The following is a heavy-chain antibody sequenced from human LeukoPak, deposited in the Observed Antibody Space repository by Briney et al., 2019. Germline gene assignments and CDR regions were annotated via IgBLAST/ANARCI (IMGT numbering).Heavy chain of an antibody. J-gene: IGHJ4*02. Sequence: GRSLRLSCAASGFTFSSYGMHWVRQAPGKGLEWVAVISYDGSNKYYADSVKGRFTISRDNAKNSLYLQMNSLRAEDTAVYYCVRFPRLRRVSGPDYWGQGTLVTVSS. CDR2: ISYDGSNK. CDR1: GFTFSSYG. CDR3: VRFPRLRRVSGPDY. V-gene: IGHV3-30*03. D-gene: IGHD3-16*01.